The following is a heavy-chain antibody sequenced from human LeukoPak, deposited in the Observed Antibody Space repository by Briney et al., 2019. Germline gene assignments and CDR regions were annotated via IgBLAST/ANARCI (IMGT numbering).Heavy chain of an antibody. CDR3: AKYPRVNNFDY. Sequence: PGGSLRLSCGVSGFTFSSYWMQWVRQAPGKGLVWVSRNNCYGSSTSYADSAKGRFTISRNNTKNSLYLQKNSLRAEDTAVYYGAKYPRVNNFDYWGQGTLVTVSS. CDR1: GFTFSSYW. CDR2: NNCYGSST. J-gene: IGHJ4*02. D-gene: IGHD1/OR15-1a*01. V-gene: IGHV3-74*01.